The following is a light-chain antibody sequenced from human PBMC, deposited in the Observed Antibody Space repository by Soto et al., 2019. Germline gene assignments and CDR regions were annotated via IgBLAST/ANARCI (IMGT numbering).Light chain of an antibody. CDR1: QDIAIY. J-gene: IGKJ4*01. CDR2: AAS. CDR3: QQLRMYPSA. Sequence: IQLTQTPSSLSASVGDRGTSTCRASQDIAIYLAWYQQKPGEAPKLLIYAASTLYGGVPSRFSGSGSGTDFALTIASLQAEDFATYSCQQLRMYPSAFGGGTKVDIK. V-gene: IGKV1-9*01.